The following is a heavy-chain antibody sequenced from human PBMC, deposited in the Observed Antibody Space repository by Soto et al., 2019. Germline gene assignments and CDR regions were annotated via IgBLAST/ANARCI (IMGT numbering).Heavy chain of an antibody. D-gene: IGHD3-10*01. CDR2: INHSGTV. CDR3: ARAGAALVRGSIGGVDY. J-gene: IGHJ4*02. Sequence: QVHLQQWGAGLLKPSETLSLTCAVNAGAFNGYYWTWILQSPGKGLQWIGEINHSGTVDYNPSLKSRVTFSIDTSKTQFSLTLTSVTAADTAVYYCARAGAALVRGSIGGVDYWGQRTVVTVSA. V-gene: IGHV4-34*01. CDR1: AGAFNGYY.